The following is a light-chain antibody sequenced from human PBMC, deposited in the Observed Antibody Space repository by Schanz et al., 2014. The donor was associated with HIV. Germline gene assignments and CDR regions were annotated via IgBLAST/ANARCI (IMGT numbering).Light chain of an antibody. CDR2: DAS. CDR3: QYFGNSGGT. V-gene: IGKV3-20*01. Sequence: EIVMTQSPGTLSVSPGERATLSCRASQTVSNNLAWYQQKPGQAPRLLIYDASNRATGIPARFSGSGSGTDFTLTISRLEPEDFAVYFCQYFGNSGGTFGGGTKVEIK. J-gene: IGKJ4*01. CDR1: QTVSNN.